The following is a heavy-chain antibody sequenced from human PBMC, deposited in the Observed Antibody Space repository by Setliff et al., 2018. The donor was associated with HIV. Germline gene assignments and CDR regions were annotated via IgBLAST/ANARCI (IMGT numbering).Heavy chain of an antibody. CDR2: IYFSGSA. J-gene: IGHJ4*02. Sequence: SETLSLTCTVSGGSITSGNFFWSWIRQSPGKGLEWIGYIYFSGSATHNPTLKSPVSISVDTSKNQFYLTTTSVTAADTAVYYCARGRVFCDGDSCYHFDYWGRGILVTVSS. CDR1: GGSITSGNFF. V-gene: IGHV4-31*01. CDR3: ARGRVFCDGDSCYHFDY. D-gene: IGHD2-21*02.